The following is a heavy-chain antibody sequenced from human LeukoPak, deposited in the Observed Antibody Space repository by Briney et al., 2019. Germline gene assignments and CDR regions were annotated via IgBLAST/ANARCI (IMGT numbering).Heavy chain of an antibody. CDR2: INHNGNVN. Sequence: GGSLRLSCAASGFTFSSYWMNWARQAPGKGLEWVASINHNGNVNYYVDSVKGRFTISRDNAKNSLYLQMSNLRAEDTAVYFCARGGGLDVWGQGARVTVSS. CDR1: GFTFSSYW. D-gene: IGHD3-16*01. J-gene: IGHJ6*02. V-gene: IGHV3-7*03. CDR3: ARGGGLDV.